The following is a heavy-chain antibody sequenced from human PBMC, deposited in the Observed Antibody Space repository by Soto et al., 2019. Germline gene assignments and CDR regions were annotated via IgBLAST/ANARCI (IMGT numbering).Heavy chain of an antibody. Sequence: APLHGPCNDSGYTFTSYSMALVRQAPGKKVEWMGWINAGNSNTKYSQKFQGRVTITRDTSASTAYMELSSLRSEDTAVYYCARDTGRYYYDSSGYPDDWGQGTLVTVSS. J-gene: IGHJ4*02. CDR3: ARDTGRYYYDSSGYPDD. V-gene: IGHV1-3*01. D-gene: IGHD3-22*01. CDR2: INAGNSNT. CDR1: GYTFTSYS.